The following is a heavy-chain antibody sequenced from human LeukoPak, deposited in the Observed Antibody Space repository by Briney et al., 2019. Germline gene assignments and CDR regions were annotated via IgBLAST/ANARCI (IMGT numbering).Heavy chain of an antibody. J-gene: IGHJ4*02. V-gene: IGHV3-48*03. CDR1: GSTFSSYE. CDR2: ILNSGTTT. CDR3: ARDPPDY. Sequence: PGGSLRLSCAASGSTFSSYEMNWVRQAPGKGLEWVSYILNSGTTTYYADSVKGRFTISRDNAKKSLYLQMNSLRAEDTGVYYCARDPPDYWGQGILVTVSS.